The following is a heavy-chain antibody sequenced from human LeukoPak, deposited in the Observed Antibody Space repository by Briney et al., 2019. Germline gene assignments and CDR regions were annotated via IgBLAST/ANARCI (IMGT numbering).Heavy chain of an antibody. D-gene: IGHD2-2*01. J-gene: IGHJ6*02. CDR2: INHSGST. CDR3: AGAYQLPYSGMDV. Sequence: PSETLSLTCAVYGGSFSGYYWSWIRQPPGKGLEWIGEINHSGSTNYNPSLKSRVTISVDTSKNQFSLKLSSVTAADTAVYYCAGAYQLPYSGMDVWGQGTTVTVSS. CDR1: GGSFSGYY. V-gene: IGHV4-34*01.